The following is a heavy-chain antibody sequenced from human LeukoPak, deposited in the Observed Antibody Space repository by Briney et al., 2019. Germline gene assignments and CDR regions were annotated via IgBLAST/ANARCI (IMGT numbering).Heavy chain of an antibody. V-gene: IGHV1-69*13. D-gene: IGHD3-22*01. CDR1: GGTFSSYA. CDR2: IIPIFGTA. CDR3: ARTYYYDSSGDFDY. J-gene: IGHJ4*02. Sequence: WASVKVSCKASGGTFSSYAISWVRQAPGQGLEWMGGIIPIFGTANYAQKFQGRVTITADESTSTAYMELSSLRSEDTAVYYCARTYYYDSSGDFDYWGQGTLVTVSS.